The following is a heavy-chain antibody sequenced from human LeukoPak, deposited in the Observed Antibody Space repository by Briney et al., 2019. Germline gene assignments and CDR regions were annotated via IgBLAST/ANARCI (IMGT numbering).Heavy chain of an antibody. CDR1: GGSISSGNYY. D-gene: IGHD1-26*01. CDR3: ARGELLDGHYYYYYYMDV. CDR2: IYNSGST. Sequence: PSETLSLTCTVSGGSISSGNYYWSWIRQPAGKGLEWIGRIYNSGSTNYNPSLKSRVTISVDTSKNQFSLKLSSVTAADTAVYYCARGELLDGHYYYYYYMDVWGKGTTVTVSS. J-gene: IGHJ6*03. V-gene: IGHV4-61*02.